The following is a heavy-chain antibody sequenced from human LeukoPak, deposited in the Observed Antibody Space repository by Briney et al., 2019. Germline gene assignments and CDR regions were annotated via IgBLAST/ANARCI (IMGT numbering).Heavy chain of an antibody. CDR1: GYTFASFD. D-gene: IGHD3-22*01. V-gene: IGHV1-18*01. Sequence: WASVKVPCKSSGYTFASFDISWVRQAPGQGLEWMGWISPNNGNTNYAQRLQGRVTMTTDTSTGTAYMELRSLRSDDTAVYYCATTYYYDSADSGDAFDIWGQGTMVTVSS. CDR2: ISPNNGNT. CDR3: ATTYYYDSADSGDAFDI. J-gene: IGHJ3*02.